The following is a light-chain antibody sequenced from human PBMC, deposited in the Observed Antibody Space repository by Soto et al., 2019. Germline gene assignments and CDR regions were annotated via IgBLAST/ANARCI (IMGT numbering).Light chain of an antibody. CDR1: QSISRY. V-gene: IGKV3-11*01. CDR2: DAS. Sequence: EIVLTQSPATLSLSPGDRATLSCRASQSISRYLAWYQQKPGQAPRLLIYDASKRAAGIPARYSASGSGTDFTLTITSLEPEDFAVYYCQQRSNWPSTFGGGTKVDIK. CDR3: QQRSNWPST. J-gene: IGKJ4*01.